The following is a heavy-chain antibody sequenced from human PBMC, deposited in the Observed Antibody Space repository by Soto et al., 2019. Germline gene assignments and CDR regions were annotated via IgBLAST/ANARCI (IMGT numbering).Heavy chain of an antibody. V-gene: IGHV4-30-4*01. Sequence: QVQLQESGPGLVKPSQTLSLTCTVSGGSLTSSDYYWSWIRQPPGKGLEWIGYIYYSGSTYYNPSLRSRVTISVDTSKNQFSLKLISVTAADTAVYYCARASIVPVSGWFSYYGMDVWGQGTTVTVSS. CDR3: ARASIVPVSGWFSYYGMDV. CDR1: GGSLTSSDYY. D-gene: IGHD6-19*01. CDR2: IYYSGST. J-gene: IGHJ6*02.